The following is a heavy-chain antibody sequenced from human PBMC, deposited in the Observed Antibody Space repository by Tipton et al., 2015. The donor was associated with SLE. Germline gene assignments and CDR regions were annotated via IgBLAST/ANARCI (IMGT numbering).Heavy chain of an antibody. D-gene: IGHD4/OR15-4a*01. CDR3: ARDRLSHWYFDL. CDR1: GFTVSSNY. J-gene: IGHJ2*01. V-gene: IGHV3-53*05. Sequence: SLRLSCAASGFTVSSNYMNWVRQAPGKGLEWVSVLYSGGSTYYADSVKGRFTISRDNSKNTLYLQMNSLRTEDTAVYYCARDRLSHWYFDLWGRGTPVTVSS. CDR2: LYSGGST.